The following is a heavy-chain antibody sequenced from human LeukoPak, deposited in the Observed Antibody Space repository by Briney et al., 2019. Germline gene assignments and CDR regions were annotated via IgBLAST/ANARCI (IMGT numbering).Heavy chain of an antibody. V-gene: IGHV1-18*01. CDR2: ISAYNGNT. CDR1: GYTFTSYG. D-gene: IGHD3-22*01. Sequence: ASVKVSCKASGYTFTSYGISWVRQAPGQGLEWMRWISAYNGNTNYAQKLQGRVTMTTDTSTSTAYMELRSLRSDDTAVYYCARGSEGYYDSSGYPTRGQGTLVTVSS. CDR3: ARGSEGYYDSSGYPT. J-gene: IGHJ4*02.